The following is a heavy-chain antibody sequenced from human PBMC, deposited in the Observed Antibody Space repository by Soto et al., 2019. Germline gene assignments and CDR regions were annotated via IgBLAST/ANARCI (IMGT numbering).Heavy chain of an antibody. J-gene: IGHJ4*02. V-gene: IGHV4-39*07. CDR3: AVNYYDSSGYYIDY. CDR1: GGSISSSSYY. D-gene: IGHD3-22*01. CDR2: IYYSGST. Sequence: PSETLSLTCTVSGGSISSSSYYWGWIRQPPGKGLEWIGSIYYSGSTYYNPSLKSRVTISVDTSKNQFSLKLSSVTAADTAVYYCAVNYYDSSGYYIDYWGQGTLVTVSS.